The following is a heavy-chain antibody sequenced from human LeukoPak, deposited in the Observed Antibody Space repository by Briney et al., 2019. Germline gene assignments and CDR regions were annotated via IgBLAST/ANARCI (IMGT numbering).Heavy chain of an antibody. CDR1: GGSISSGSYY. J-gene: IGHJ5*02. V-gene: IGHV4-61*02. CDR2: IYTSGST. Sequence: SETLSLACTVSGGSISSGSYYWSWIRQPTGKGLEWIGRIYTSGSTNYNPSLKSRVTISVDTSKNQFSLKLSSVTAADTAVYYCASFPFDFWSGYYAPWGQGALVTVSS. D-gene: IGHD3-3*01. CDR3: ASFPFDFWSGYYAP.